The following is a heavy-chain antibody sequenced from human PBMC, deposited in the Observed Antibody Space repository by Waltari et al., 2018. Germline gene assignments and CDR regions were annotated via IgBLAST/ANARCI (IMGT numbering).Heavy chain of an antibody. Sequence: QVQLQESGPGLVKPSETRSLTCSVSGGSISGYYWSWIRQPPWRGLEWIGYIYYRGTTTYNPSLKSRVTISVDTSKNQISLKLSSLTAADTAVYYCARNRGSSGQYGMDVWGQGTTVTVSS. CDR1: GGSISGYY. CDR3: ARNRGSSGQYGMDV. J-gene: IGHJ6*02. CDR2: IYYRGTT. V-gene: IGHV4-59*01. D-gene: IGHD1-26*01.